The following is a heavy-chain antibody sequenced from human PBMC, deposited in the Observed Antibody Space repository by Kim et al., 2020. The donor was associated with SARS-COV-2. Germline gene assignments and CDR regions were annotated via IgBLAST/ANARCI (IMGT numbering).Heavy chain of an antibody. D-gene: IGHD3-3*01. CDR2: ISYDGSNK. CDR1: GFTFSSYG. V-gene: IGHV3-30*18. J-gene: IGHJ6*02. CDR3: AKDRDITIFGVGYYGMDV. Sequence: GGSLRLSCAASGFTFSSYGMHWVRQAPGKGLEWVAVISYDGSNKYYADSVKGLFTISRDNSKNTLYLQMNSLRAEDTAVYYCAKDRDITIFGVGYYGMDVWGQGTTVTVSS.